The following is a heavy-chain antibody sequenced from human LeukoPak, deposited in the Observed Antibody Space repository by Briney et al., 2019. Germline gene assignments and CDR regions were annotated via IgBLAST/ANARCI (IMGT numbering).Heavy chain of an antibody. D-gene: IGHD6-13*01. CDR1: GYTFTSYG. CDR3: AAAYSSSWYSPNLFDP. Sequence: ASLKVSCKASGYTFTSYGISWVRHAPGQGLEWMGWISAYNGNTNYAQKLQSRVTMTTDTSTSTAYMELRSLRSDDTAVYYCAAAYSSSWYSPNLFDPWGQGTLVTVSS. V-gene: IGHV1-18*01. J-gene: IGHJ5*02. CDR2: ISAYNGNT.